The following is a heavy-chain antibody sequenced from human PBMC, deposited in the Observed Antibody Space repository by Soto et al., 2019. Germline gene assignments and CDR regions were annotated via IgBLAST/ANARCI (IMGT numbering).Heavy chain of an antibody. CDR2: IWYDGSNK. Sequence: QVQLVESGGGVVQPGRSLRLSCAASGFTFSSYGMHWVRQAPGKGLEWVAVIWYDGSNKYYADSVKGRFTISRDNSKNPLYLQMNSLRAEDTAVYYCARDFGGSGSYIRYYYYGMDVWGQGTTVTVSS. D-gene: IGHD3-10*01. J-gene: IGHJ6*02. CDR3: ARDFGGSGSYIRYYYYGMDV. V-gene: IGHV3-33*01. CDR1: GFTFSSYG.